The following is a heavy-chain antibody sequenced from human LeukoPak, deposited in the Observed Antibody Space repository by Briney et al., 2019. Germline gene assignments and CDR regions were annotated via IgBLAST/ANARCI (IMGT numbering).Heavy chain of an antibody. CDR1: GFTFSSYN. CDR3: ARDREGSLDAFDI. CDR2: ITSSSSYI. D-gene: IGHD1-26*01. J-gene: IGHJ3*02. V-gene: IGHV3-21*01. Sequence: GGSLRLSCAASGFTFSSYNMNWVRQAPGKGLEWVSSITSSSSYIYYADSVKGRFTISRDNAKNSLYPQMNSLRAEDTAVYYCARDREGSLDAFDIWGQGTMVTVSS.